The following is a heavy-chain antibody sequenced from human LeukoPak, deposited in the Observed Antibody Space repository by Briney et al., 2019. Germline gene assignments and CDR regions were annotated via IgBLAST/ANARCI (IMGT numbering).Heavy chain of an antibody. J-gene: IGHJ1*01. Sequence: GGSLRLSCAASGFTFSSYAMSWVRQAPGKGLEWVSAISGSGGSTYYADSVKGRFTTSRDNSKNTLYLQMNSLRAEDTAVYYCAKLHTVQLRLWFGELVSYFQHWGQGTLVTVSS. CDR2: ISGSGGST. V-gene: IGHV3-23*01. CDR1: GFTFSSYA. CDR3: AKLHTVQLRLWFGELVSYFQH. D-gene: IGHD3-10*01.